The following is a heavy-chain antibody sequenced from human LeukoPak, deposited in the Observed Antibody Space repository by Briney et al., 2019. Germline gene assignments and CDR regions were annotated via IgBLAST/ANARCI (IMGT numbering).Heavy chain of an antibody. CDR2: ISSSSSYI. D-gene: IGHD3-16*01. J-gene: IGHJ6*02. V-gene: IGHV3-21*04. Sequence: GGSRRLSCAASGFTSSSYSMNWVRQAPGKGLEWVSSISSSSSYIYYADSVKGRFTISRDNAKNSLYLRMSNLRAEDTAVYFCARGGGLDVWGQGATVTVSS. CDR3: ARGGGLDV. CDR1: GFTSSSYS.